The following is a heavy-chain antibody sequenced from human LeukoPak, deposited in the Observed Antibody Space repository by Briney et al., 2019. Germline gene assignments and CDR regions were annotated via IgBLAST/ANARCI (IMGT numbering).Heavy chain of an antibody. CDR3: ARGLRYYGSGTPPPYYGMDV. CDR2: IYTSGST. Sequence: NPSETLSLTCTVAGGSISSYYWSWIRQPAGKGLEWIGRIYTSGSTNYNPSLKSRVTMSVDTSKTQFSLKLSSVTAADTAVYYCARGLRYYGSGTPPPYYGMDVWGQGTTVTVSS. D-gene: IGHD3-10*01. J-gene: IGHJ6*02. CDR1: GGSISSYY. V-gene: IGHV4-4*07.